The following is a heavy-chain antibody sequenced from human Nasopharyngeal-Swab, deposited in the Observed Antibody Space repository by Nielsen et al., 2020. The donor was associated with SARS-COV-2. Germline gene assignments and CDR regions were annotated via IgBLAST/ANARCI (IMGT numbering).Heavy chain of an antibody. V-gene: IGHV4-30-4*01. CDR3: ARDWELLGFDY. D-gene: IGHD1-26*01. Sequence: SETLSLTCTVSGGSISSGDYYWSWIRQPPGKGLEWIGYIYYSGSIYYNPSLKSRVTISVDTSKNQFSLKLSSVTAADTAVYYCARDWELLGFDYWGQGTLVTVSS. CDR1: GGSISSGDYY. J-gene: IGHJ4*02. CDR2: IYYSGSI.